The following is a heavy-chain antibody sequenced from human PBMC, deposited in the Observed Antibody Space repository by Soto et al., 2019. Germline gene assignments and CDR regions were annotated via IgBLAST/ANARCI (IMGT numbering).Heavy chain of an antibody. J-gene: IGHJ4*02. CDR3: TRAAWFPYLSFY. D-gene: IGHD3-10*01. V-gene: IGHV3-48*03. CDR1: GFTFSRYD. CDR2: ISSNGSTA. Sequence: PGGSLRLSCAASGFTFSRYDLHWVRQAPGKGLEWISYISSNGSTAYYASSVEGRFTISRDNANNSVYLHMDSLRAEDTALYYCTRAAWFPYLSFYWGQGALVTVSS.